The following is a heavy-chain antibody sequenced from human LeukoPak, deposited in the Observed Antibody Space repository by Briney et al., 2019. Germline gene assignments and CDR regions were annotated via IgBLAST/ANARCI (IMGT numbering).Heavy chain of an antibody. V-gene: IGHV4-30-4*01. Sequence: PSETLSLTCTVSGVSISSGDYYWSWIRQPPGKGLEWIGYIYYSGSTYYNPSLKSRVTISVDTSKNQFSLKLSSVTAADTAVYYCARVLLGVAVAGHENWFDPWGQGTLVTVSS. J-gene: IGHJ5*02. CDR2: IYYSGST. CDR1: GVSISSGDYY. D-gene: IGHD6-19*01. CDR3: ARVLLGVAVAGHENWFDP.